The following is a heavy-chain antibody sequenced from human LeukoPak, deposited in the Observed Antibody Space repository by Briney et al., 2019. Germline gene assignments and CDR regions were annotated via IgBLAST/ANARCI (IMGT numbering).Heavy chain of an antibody. D-gene: IGHD5-24*01. J-gene: IGHJ4*02. V-gene: IGHV3-21*01. CDR3: ARASDGYKYYFDY. CDR2: IRSSSSYI. CDR1: GFTFSSYS. Sequence: PGGSLRLSCAASGFTFSSYSMNWVRQAPGKGLEWVSSIRSSSSYIYYADSVKGRFTISRDNAKNSLYLQMNSLRAEDAAVYYCARASDGYKYYFDYWGQGTLVTVSS.